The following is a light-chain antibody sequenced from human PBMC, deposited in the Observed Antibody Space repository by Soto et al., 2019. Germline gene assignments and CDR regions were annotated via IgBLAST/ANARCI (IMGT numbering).Light chain of an antibody. CDR1: QSIDRW. CDR3: QQSYSTPRT. V-gene: IGKV1-5*01. CDR2: DAS. Sequence: DIQMTQSPSTLSASVGDRVTITCRASQSIDRWLAWYQQKPGKAPKFLIYDASSLESGVPSRFSGTGSGTDFTLTISSLQPEDFATYYCQQSYSTPRTFGQGTKVDIK. J-gene: IGKJ1*01.